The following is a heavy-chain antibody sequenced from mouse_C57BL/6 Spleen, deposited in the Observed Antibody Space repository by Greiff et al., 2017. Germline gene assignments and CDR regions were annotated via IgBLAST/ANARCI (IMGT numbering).Heavy chain of an antibody. V-gene: IGHV1-53*01. J-gene: IGHJ2*01. CDR2: ISPSNGGT. CDR3: ARSTITTVGGPLGY. CDR1: GYTFTSYW. Sequence: VQLQQPGTDLVKPGASVKLSCKASGYTFTSYWMHWVQQRPGQGLEWVGNISPSNGGTNYNEKFKSQATLPVDKSCSTAYMQLSSLTSENSAVDWGARSTITTVGGPLGYWGQGTTLTVSA. D-gene: IGHD1-1*01.